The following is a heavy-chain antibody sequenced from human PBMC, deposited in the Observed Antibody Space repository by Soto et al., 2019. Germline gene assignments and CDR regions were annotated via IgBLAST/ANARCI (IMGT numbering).Heavy chain of an antibody. CDR2: ISGSGGST. CDR3: AKDQYYDILTGYLDY. D-gene: IGHD3-9*01. V-gene: IGHV3-23*01. CDR1: GFTFSSYA. Sequence: GGSLRLSCAASGFTFSSYAMSWVRQAPGKGLEWVSAISGSGGSTYYADSVKGRFTISRDNSKNTPYLQMNSLRAEDTAVYYCAKDQYYDILTGYLDYWGQGTLVTVSS. J-gene: IGHJ4*02.